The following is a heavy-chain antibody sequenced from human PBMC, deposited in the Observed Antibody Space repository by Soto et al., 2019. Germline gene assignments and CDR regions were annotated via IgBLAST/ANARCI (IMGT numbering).Heavy chain of an antibody. J-gene: IGHJ5*02. CDR1: GFIVSGYS. CDR2: ISYDGSKK. CDR3: ARCWGTADGSNLGYYCFDP. Sequence: QEQVVQSGGGVVQPGRSLRLSCVASGFIVSGYSIHWFRQAPGKGLEWVSLISYDGSKKDYADSVKGRFTISRDTSQNTLYLYINSLRPDDTAVYYCARCWGTADGSNLGYYCFDPWGQGTLVIVSS. D-gene: IGHD1-7*01. V-gene: IGHV3-30-3*01.